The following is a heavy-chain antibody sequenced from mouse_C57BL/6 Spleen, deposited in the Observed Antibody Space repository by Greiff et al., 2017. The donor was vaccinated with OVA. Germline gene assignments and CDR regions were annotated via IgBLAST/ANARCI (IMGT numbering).Heavy chain of an antibody. CDR2: IDPADGET. CDR3: AREYEYLDYAMDY. CDR1: GFTFTDYC. Sequence: VQLQQSGAELVKPGASVKLSCTASGFTFTDYCMHWVKQRPEQGLEWIGRIDPADGETKYAPKFKGKATITADTSSNTAYLQLSSLTSEDTAVDYCAREYEYLDYAMDYWGQGTTVTVSS. V-gene: IGHV14-2*01. J-gene: IGHJ4*01. D-gene: IGHD5-2*01.